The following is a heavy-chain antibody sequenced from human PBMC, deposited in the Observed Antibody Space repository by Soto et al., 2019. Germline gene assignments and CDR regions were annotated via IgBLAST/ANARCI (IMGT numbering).Heavy chain of an antibody. Sequence: QVELKESGPGLVKPSETLSLTCTVSGGSVSSGGFYYHWIRQPPGKGLEWIGYVYHGGFTNYIPSLKSRLTISVDTSATRISLKLASVTSVDTAVYYCARQTSPWGFDVWGQGTTVTVSS. CDR2: VYHGGFT. CDR1: GGSVSSGGFY. V-gene: IGHV4-61*08. D-gene: IGHD7-27*01. CDR3: ARQTSPWGFDV. J-gene: IGHJ6*02.